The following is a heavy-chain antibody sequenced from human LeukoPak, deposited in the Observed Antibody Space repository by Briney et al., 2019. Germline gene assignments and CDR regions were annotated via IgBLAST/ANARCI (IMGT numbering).Heavy chain of an antibody. CDR3: ARGPSYDISGNNWFDP. V-gene: IGHV4-31*03. CDR2: VYYSGST. J-gene: IGHJ5*02. CDR1: GGSISIGAFY. Sequence: SETLSLTCTVSGGSISIGAFYWSWIRQHPGEGLEWIGYVYYSGSTYYNPSLKSRLTISIDTSKNQFSLKLTSVTAADTAVYYRARGPSYDISGNNWFDPWGQGTLVTVSS. D-gene: IGHD3-22*01.